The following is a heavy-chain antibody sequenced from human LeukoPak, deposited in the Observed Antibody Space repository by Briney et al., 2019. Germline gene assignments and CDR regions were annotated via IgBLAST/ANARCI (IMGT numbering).Heavy chain of an antibody. V-gene: IGHV4-31*03. Sequence: PSQTLSLTCTVSGGSISSGGYYWSWIRQHPGKGLEWIGYIYYSGSTYYNPSLKSRVTISVDTSKNQFSLKLSSVTAADTAVYYCARVWGGGTYYFDYWGQGTLVIVSS. J-gene: IGHJ4*02. CDR3: ARVWGGGTYYFDY. CDR2: IYYSGST. D-gene: IGHD4-23*01. CDR1: GGSISSGGYY.